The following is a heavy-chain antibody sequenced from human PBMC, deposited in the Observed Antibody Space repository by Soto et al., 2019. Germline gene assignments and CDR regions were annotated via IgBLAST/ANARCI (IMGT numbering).Heavy chain of an antibody. CDR1: GFTFTCSA. V-gene: IGHV1-58*01. D-gene: IGHD3-22*01. Sequence: SSATVSDEASGFTFTCSAVRWEHQTRGKRLEWIGWIVVGSGNTNYAQKFQERVTITRDMSTSTAYIELSSLRSEDTAVYDCAAGVGDSIRYYLHDDFDIWGRGTLVTVSS. CDR2: IVVGSGNT. J-gene: IGHJ3*02. CDR3: AAGVGDSIRYYLHDDFDI.